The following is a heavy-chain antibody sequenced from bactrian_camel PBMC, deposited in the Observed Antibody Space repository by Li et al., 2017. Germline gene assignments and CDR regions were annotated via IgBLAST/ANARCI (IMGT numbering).Heavy chain of an antibody. CDR3: AADRALDDDCYVGSLYTDFAY. CDR2: IDSDGIT. V-gene: IGHV3S26*01. D-gene: IGHD3*01. CDR1: GLSVSDFS. Sequence: QVQLVESGGGSVQTGGSLRLSCAPSGLSVSDFSMAWFRQSPGKEREGIGSIDSDGITTYADSLKARFTISRDNAKSTLYLQMNNLKPEDTAMYYCAADRALDDDCYVGSLYTDFAYWGQGTQVTVS. J-gene: IGHJ6*01.